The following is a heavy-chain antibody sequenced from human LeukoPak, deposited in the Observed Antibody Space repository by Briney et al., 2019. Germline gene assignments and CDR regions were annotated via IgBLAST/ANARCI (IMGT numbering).Heavy chain of an antibody. CDR3: ARDKGILMVRGSD. CDR1: GGSISSYY. J-gene: IGHJ4*02. D-gene: IGHD3-10*01. CDR2: IYYSGST. Sequence: SETLSLTCTVSGGSISSYYWSWIRQPPGKGLEWIGYIYYSGSTNYNPSLKNRVTISVDTSKNQFSLKLSSVTAADTAVYYCARDKGILMVRGSDWGQGTLVTVSS. V-gene: IGHV4-59*01.